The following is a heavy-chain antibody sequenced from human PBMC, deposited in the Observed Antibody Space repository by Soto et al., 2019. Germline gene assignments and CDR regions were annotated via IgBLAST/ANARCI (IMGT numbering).Heavy chain of an antibody. J-gene: IGHJ6*02. V-gene: IGHV3-13*01. CDR2: IDTDDDT. CDR1: GFTFSSYD. CDR3: TRDFYGLDV. Sequence: GGSLRLSCAASGFTFSSYDMHWVRQVIGKGLEWVSGIDTDDDTHYSDSVKGRFTISRENSKNSLYLQMNNLRAGSAAVYCCTRDFYGLDVWGQGTTVTVSS.